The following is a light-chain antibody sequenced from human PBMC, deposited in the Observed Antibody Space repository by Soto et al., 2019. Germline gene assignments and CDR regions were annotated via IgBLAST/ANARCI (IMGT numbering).Light chain of an antibody. J-gene: IGKJ1*01. CDR2: DTS. Sequence: EIVLTQSPATLSLSPGERVTLSCRASQSVTKYLAWYHQKPGQAPRLLIYDTSNRATGIPARFSGSGSGTDFTLTISSLESEDSGTYYCQQYDSSPRTFGQGTKVDIK. CDR1: QSVTKY. V-gene: IGKV3-11*01. CDR3: QQYDSSPRT.